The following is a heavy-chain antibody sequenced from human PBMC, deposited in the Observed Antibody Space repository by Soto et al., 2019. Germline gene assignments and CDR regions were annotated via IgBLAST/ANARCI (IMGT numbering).Heavy chain of an antibody. J-gene: IGHJ6*02. CDR3: ARGDRAAAGTYGMDV. CDR2: ISSSSSYI. D-gene: IGHD6-13*01. Sequence: LRLSCAASGFTFSSYSMNWVRQAPGKGLEWVSSISSSSSYIYYADSVKGRFTISRDNAKNSLYLQMNSLRAEDTAVYYCARGDRAAAGTYGMDVWGQGTTVTVSS. V-gene: IGHV3-21*01. CDR1: GFTFSSYS.